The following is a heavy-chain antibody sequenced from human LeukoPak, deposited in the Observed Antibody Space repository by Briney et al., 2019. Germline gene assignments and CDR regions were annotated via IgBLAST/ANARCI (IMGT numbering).Heavy chain of an antibody. CDR2: IYYSGST. CDR1: GGSISSYY. D-gene: IGHD3-16*01. CDR3: ARNAGRGGEFDY. V-gene: IGHV4-59*01. Sequence: SETLSLTCTVSGGSISSYYWSWIRQPPGKGLEWIGYIYYSGSTNYNPSIKSRVTISVDTYKNKFSLKLSSVPAADTAVDYCARNAGRGGEFDYWGQGNLVTVSS. J-gene: IGHJ4*02.